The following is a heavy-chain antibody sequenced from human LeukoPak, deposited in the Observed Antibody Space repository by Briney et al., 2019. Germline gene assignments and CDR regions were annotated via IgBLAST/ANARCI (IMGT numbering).Heavy chain of an antibody. D-gene: IGHD3-3*01. CDR3: ARDRVLVDFWSGSSHGMDV. CDR2: INPSGGST. Sequence: ASVKVSCKASGYTFTSYYMHWVRQAPGQGLEWMGIINPSGGSTSYAQKFQGRVTMTRDTSTSTVYMELSSLRSEDTAVYYCARDRVLVDFWSGSSHGMDVWGQGTTVTVSS. V-gene: IGHV1-46*01. CDR1: GYTFTSYY. J-gene: IGHJ6*02.